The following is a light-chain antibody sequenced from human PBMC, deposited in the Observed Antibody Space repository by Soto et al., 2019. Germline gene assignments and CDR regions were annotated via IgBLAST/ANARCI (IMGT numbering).Light chain of an antibody. V-gene: IGLV1-40*01. J-gene: IGLJ1*01. CDR1: SYNIGAGYD. Sequence: QSVLTQPPSVSGAPGQRVTISCTGSSYNIGAGYDVHWYQQLPGTAPKLLIYGNSNRPSGVPDRFSGSKSGTSASLAITGLQAEYEADYYCQSYDSSLSGLYVFGTGTKVTVL. CDR3: QSYDSSLSGLYV. CDR2: GNS.